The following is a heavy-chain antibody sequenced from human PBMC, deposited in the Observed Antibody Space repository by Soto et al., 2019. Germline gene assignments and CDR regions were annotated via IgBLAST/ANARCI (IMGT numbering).Heavy chain of an antibody. J-gene: IGHJ4*02. D-gene: IGHD2-15*01. CDR3: ARGSVVAGTLFDY. CDR2: IYYSGST. CDR1: GGSISSGGYY. V-gene: IGHV4-31*03. Sequence: QVQLQESGPGLVKPSQTLSLTCTVSGGSISSGGYYWSWIRQHPGKGLEWIGYIYYSGSTYYNPYLKSRVTISVDTCKNPFSLMLSSVTAADTAVYYCARGSVVAGTLFDYWGPGTLVTVSS.